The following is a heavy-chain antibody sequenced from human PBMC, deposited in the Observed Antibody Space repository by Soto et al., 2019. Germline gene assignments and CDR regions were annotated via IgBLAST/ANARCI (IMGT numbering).Heavy chain of an antibody. Sequence: SETLSLTCAVSGGSISSGGYSWSWIRQPPGKGLEWIGYIYHSGSTYYNPSLKSRVTISVDRSKNQFSLKLSSVTAADTAVYYCARAGAGPVRYYYYGMDVWGQGTTVTVSS. D-gene: IGHD6-19*01. CDR1: GGSISSGGYS. V-gene: IGHV4-30-2*01. CDR3: ARAGAGPVRYYYYGMDV. J-gene: IGHJ6*02. CDR2: IYHSGST.